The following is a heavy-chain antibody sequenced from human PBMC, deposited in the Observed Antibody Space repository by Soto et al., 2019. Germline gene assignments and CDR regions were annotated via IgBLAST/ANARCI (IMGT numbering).Heavy chain of an antibody. V-gene: IGHV1-46*01. CDR2: INPSGGST. CDR3: ARDLLVVVPATYYYYYGMDV. CDR1: GYTFTSYY. J-gene: IGHJ6*02. Sequence: ASVKVSCKASGYTFTSYYMHWVRQAPGQGLEWMGIINPSGGSTSYAQKFQGRVTMTRDTSTSTAYMELSSLRSEDTAVYYCARDLLVVVPATYYYYYGMDVWGQGTTVTVSS. D-gene: IGHD2-2*01.